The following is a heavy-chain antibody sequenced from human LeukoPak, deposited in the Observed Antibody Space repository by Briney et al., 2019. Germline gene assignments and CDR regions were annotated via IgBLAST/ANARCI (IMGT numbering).Heavy chain of an antibody. J-gene: IGHJ4*02. V-gene: IGHV1-8*01. CDR2: MNPNSGNT. CDR3: ASPSRYYYDSSGYYALNY. D-gene: IGHD3-22*01. CDR1: GYTFTSYD. Sequence: SVKVSCKASGYTFTSYDINWVRQATGQGLEWMGWMNPNSGNTGYAQKFQGRVTMTSNTSISTAYMELSSLRSEDTAVYYCASPSRYYYDSSGYYALNYWGQGTLVTVSS.